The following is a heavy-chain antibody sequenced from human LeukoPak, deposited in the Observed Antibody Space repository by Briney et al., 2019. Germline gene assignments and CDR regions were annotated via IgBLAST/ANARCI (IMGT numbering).Heavy chain of an antibody. J-gene: IGHJ6*02. Sequence: GGSLRLSCAASGFTFSSYAMHWVRQAPGKGLEWVAVISYDGSNKYYADSVKGRFTISRDNSKNTLYLQMNSLRAEDTAVYYRARGVGSGWLTGRWYGMDVRGQGTTVTVSS. CDR2: ISYDGSNK. CDR1: GFTFSSYA. CDR3: ARGVGSGWLTGRWYGMDV. D-gene: IGHD6-19*01. V-gene: IGHV3-30-3*01.